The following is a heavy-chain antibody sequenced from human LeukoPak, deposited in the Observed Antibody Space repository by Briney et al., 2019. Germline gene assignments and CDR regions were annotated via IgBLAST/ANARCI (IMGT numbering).Heavy chain of an antibody. D-gene: IGHD3-22*01. CDR3: ARDPHYYDSSGGCFDY. Sequence: PGGSLRLSCAASGFTFSSYWMSWVRQAPGKGLEWVANIKQDGSEKYYVDSVKGRFTISRDNAKNSLYLQMNSLRAEDTAVYYCARDPHYYDSSGGCFDYWGQGTLVTVSS. CDR2: IKQDGSEK. J-gene: IGHJ4*02. V-gene: IGHV3-7*01. CDR1: GFTFSSYW.